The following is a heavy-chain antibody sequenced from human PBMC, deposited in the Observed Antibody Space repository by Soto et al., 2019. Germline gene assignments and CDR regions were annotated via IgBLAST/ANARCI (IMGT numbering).Heavy chain of an antibody. Sequence: GGSLRLCCAAFGFTLDKYTMGWVRQAPGKGLEWVAESFSSGGTQYADSVKGQFTISRDNSRNMVFLQMNGLRVEDTALYYCARDREPDGIWTFDSWGQGALVTVSS. CDR1: GFTLDKYT. D-gene: IGHD3-9*01. CDR3: ARDREPDGIWTFDS. V-gene: IGHV3-53*01. J-gene: IGHJ4*02. CDR2: SFSSGGT.